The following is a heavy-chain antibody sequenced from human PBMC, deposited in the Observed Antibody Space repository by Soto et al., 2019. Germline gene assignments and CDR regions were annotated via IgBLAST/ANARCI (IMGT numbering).Heavy chain of an antibody. CDR3: ARNPYGTGLFDP. V-gene: IGHV1-8*01. Sequence: QVQLVQSGAEVEKPGASVRVSCKASRYTFINYDINWVRQAPGQGLEWLGWMTPSSGYTGYAQKFQGRLTMTRDTSTSTAYMELSSLRSEDTAVYYCARNPYGTGLFDPWGQGTLVTVSS. D-gene: IGHD2-8*02. J-gene: IGHJ5*02. CDR2: MTPSSGYT. CDR1: RYTFINYD.